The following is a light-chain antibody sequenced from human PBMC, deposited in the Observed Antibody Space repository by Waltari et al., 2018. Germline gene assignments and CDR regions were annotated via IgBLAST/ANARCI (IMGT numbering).Light chain of an antibody. CDR1: RTYAGGSNN. V-gene: IGLV2-14*01. CDR2: DVS. J-gene: IGLJ2*01. Sequence: QSALTQPASVSGSPGQSITTSCSGPRTYAGGSNNVSWYRQHPGKAPKLRIYDVSNRPSGVSNRFSGSKSGNTTSLTISGLQAEDEADYYCSSYTSSSTLVFGGGTKLTVL. CDR3: SSYTSSSTLV.